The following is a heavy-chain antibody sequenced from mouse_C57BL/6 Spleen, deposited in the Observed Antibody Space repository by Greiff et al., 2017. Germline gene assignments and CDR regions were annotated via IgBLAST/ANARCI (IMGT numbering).Heavy chain of an antibody. J-gene: IGHJ3*01. Sequence: VQLQQPGAELVMPGASVKLSCKASGYTFTSYWMHWVKQRPGQGLEWIGEIDPSDSYTNYNQKFKGKSTLTVDKSSSTAYMQLSSLTSEDSAVYYCARAKDDACWFAYWGQGTLVTVSA. CDR3: ARAKDDACWFAY. CDR2: IDPSDSYT. CDR1: GYTFTSYW. D-gene: IGHD2-3*01. V-gene: IGHV1-69*01.